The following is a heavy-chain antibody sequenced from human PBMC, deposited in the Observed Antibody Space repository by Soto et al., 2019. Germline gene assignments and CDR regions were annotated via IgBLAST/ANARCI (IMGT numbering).Heavy chain of an antibody. CDR3: ARGRRDRPSYSSSSGMDV. Sequence: QVQLQQWGAGLLKPSETLSLTCAVYGGSFSGYYWSWIRQPPGKGLEWIGEINHSGSTNYNPSLKSRVTIPVATPNNQSSLKLSSVPAADTALYYWARGRRDRPSYSSSSGMDVWGQGPPVTVSS. CDR2: INHSGST. J-gene: IGHJ6*02. CDR1: GGSFSGYY. V-gene: IGHV4-34*01.